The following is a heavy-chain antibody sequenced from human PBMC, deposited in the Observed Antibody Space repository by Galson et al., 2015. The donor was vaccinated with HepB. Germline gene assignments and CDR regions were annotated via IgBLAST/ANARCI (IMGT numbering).Heavy chain of an antibody. J-gene: IGHJ2*01. CDR3: ARHPLKRWNFDL. CDR1: GFTFSSYP. V-gene: IGHV3-23*01. D-gene: IGHD6-25*01. CDR2: ISGSGGST. Sequence: SLRLSCAASGFTFSSYPMSWVRQAPGKRLEWVSTISGSGGSTYYADSVKGRFTISRDNSKNTLYLQMNSLRAEDTAVYSCARHPLKRWNFDLWGRGTLVTVSS.